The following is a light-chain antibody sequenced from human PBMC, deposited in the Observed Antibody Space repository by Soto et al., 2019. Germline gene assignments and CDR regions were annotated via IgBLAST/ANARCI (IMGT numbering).Light chain of an antibody. J-gene: IGKJ1*01. V-gene: IGKV1-5*01. CDR3: QFYNSYSWT. Sequence: DIQMTQSPSTLSASVGDRVTITCRANQFISTWVAWFQQKPGKAPRLLIHEASALESGVPSRFSGSGSGTEFTLSISSLQRDDFATYYCQFYNSYSWTFGQGTKVDI. CDR1: QFISTW. CDR2: EAS.